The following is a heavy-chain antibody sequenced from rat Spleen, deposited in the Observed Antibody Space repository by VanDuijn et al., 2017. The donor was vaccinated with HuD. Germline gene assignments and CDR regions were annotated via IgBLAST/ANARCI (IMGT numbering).Heavy chain of an antibody. CDR1: GFTYSNYG. V-gene: IGHV5-31*01. CDR2: ITKTGGNA. Sequence: EVQLVESGGGLVQPGRSLKLSCAASGFTYSNYGMHWIRQAPGKGLEWVASITKTGGNAYYPDSVKGRFTISSDNSKSTLYLQMNSLRSEDTATYYCTRNWDYWGQGVMVTVSS. D-gene: IGHD3-6*01. CDR3: TRNWDY. J-gene: IGHJ2*01.